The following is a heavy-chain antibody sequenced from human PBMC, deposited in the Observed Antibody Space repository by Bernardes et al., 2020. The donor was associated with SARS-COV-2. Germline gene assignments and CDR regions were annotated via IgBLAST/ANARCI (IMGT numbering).Heavy chain of an antibody. V-gene: IGHV4-34*01. J-gene: IGHJ4*02. CDR3: ARGRVTNFGVLIMLPAAGPLDF. D-gene: IGHD3-3*01. CDR1: GGSFSDYY. CDR2: INHTGLT. Sequence: ETLSLTCAVYGGSFSDYYWTWIRQPPGKGLEWIGEINHTGLTQYNPSLKSRVTISLDTSKNQFSLRLTSVTAADTAVYYCARGRVTNFGVLIMLPAAGPLDFWGQGTPVTVSS.